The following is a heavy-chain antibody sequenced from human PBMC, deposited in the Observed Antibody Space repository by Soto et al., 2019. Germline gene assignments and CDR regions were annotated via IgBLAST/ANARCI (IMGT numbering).Heavy chain of an antibody. CDR3: ASPNDAFDI. CDR1: GGTFSSYA. J-gene: IGHJ3*02. V-gene: IGHV1-69*06. Sequence: RASVKVSCKASGGTFSSYAISWVRQAPGQGLEWMGGIIPIFGTANYAQKFQGRVTITADKSTSTAYMELSSLRSEDTAVYYCASPNDAFDIWGQGTMVTVSS. CDR2: IIPIFGTA.